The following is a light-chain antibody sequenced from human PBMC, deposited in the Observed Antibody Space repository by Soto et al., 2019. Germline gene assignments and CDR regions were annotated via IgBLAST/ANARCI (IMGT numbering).Light chain of an antibody. CDR2: KVS. J-gene: IGLJ3*02. Sequence: QSALTQPASVSGSPGQSITIPCTGTSSDVGGYNYVSWYQQHPGRAPKLVIYKVSDRPSGVSNRFSGSKSGNTASLTISGLQAEDEADYYCSSYTSSSTWVFGGGTQLTVL. CDR1: SSDVGGYNY. V-gene: IGLV2-14*01. CDR3: SSYTSSSTWV.